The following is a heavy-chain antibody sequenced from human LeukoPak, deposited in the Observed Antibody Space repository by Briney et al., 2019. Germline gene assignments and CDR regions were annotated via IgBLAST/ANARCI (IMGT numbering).Heavy chain of an antibody. J-gene: IGHJ6*03. CDR1: GGSISSSSYY. CDR2: IYYSGST. V-gene: IGHV4-39*01. D-gene: IGHD2-2*01. Sequence: SETLSLTCTVSGGSISSSSYYWGWIRQPPGKGLEWIGSIYYSGSTYYNPSLKSRVTISVDTSKNQFSLKLSSVTAADTAVYYCARQTPDQLLFYYYYMDVWGKGTTVTVSS. CDR3: ARQTPDQLLFYYYYMDV.